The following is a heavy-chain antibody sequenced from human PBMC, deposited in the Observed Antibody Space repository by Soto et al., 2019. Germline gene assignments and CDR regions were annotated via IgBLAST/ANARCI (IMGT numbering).Heavy chain of an antibody. CDR1: GGSISSYY. V-gene: IGHV4-59*12. J-gene: IGHJ4*02. D-gene: IGHD6-19*01. CDR3: ARGRNGWYPPDY. CDR2: IYYSGST. Sequence: SETLSLTCTVSGGSISSYYWSWIRQPPGKGLEWIGYIYYSGSTNYNPSLKSRVTISRDNAKNSLYLQMNSLRAEDTAVYYCARGRNGWYPPDYWGQGTLVTVSS.